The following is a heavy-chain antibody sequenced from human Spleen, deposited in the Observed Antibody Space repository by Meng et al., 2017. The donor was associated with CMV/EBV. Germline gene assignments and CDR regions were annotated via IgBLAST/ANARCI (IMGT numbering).Heavy chain of an antibody. J-gene: IGHJ6*02. V-gene: IGHV3-64*02. CDR3: AREPMDV. CDR1: GFRFSNYA. Sequence: GGSLRLSCAASGFRFSNYAMHWVRQAPGKGLEYVSALSSDGDITYYVDSVKGRFTISRDNSKKTLYLQMGSLRPEDMAVYYCAREPMDVWGQGTTVTVSS. CDR2: LSSDGDIT.